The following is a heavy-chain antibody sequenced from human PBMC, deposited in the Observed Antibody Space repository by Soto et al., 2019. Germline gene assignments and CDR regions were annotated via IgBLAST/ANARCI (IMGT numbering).Heavy chain of an antibody. CDR1: GDSVSSNSAA. CDR3: AGTTSHYWYYMDV. CDR2: TYYRSRWYN. Sequence: PSQTLSLTGAISGDSVSSNSAAWNWIRQSPSRGLEWLGRTYYRSRWYNDYAVSVRSRITVNPDTSKNQFSLQLTSVTPEDTAVYYCAGTTSHYWYYMDVWGKGTTVTSP. J-gene: IGHJ6*03. D-gene: IGHD1-7*01. V-gene: IGHV6-1*01.